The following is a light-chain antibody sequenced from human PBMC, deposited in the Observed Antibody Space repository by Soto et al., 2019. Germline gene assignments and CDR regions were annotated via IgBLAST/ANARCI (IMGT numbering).Light chain of an antibody. Sequence: EIVMTQSPATLSVSPGERATLSCRASQSISSKLGWYQQKPGQAPRLLIYGASTRATGIPARFSGSGSGTEFNLTISSLKSEDSAVYYCQQYNSWTTFTFGQGTRLEIK. CDR3: QQYNSWTTFT. J-gene: IGKJ5*01. V-gene: IGKV3-15*01. CDR1: QSISSK. CDR2: GAS.